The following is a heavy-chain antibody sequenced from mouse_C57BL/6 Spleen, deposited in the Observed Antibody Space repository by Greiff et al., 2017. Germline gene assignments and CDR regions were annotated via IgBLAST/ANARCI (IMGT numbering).Heavy chain of an antibody. Sequence: QVQLQQPGAELVRPGTSVKLSCKASGYTFTSYWMHWVKQRPGQGLEWIGVIDPSDSYTNYNQKFKGKATLTVDTSSSTAYMQLSSLTTEDSAVYYCARCTTVGAPQAWFAYWGQGTLVTVSA. D-gene: IGHD1-1*01. CDR1: GYTFTSYW. V-gene: IGHV1-59*01. CDR2: IDPSDSYT. CDR3: ARCTTVGAPQAWFAY. J-gene: IGHJ3*01.